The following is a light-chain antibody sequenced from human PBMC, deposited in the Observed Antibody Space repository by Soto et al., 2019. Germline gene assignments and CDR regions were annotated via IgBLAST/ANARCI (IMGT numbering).Light chain of an antibody. CDR1: SSDVGAYNY. Sequence: QSALTQPPSASGSPGQSVTISCTGTSSDVGAYNYVSWYQQHAGKAPKLVIYEVTKRPSGVPDRFSGSKSANTASLTVSGLQAEDVADYYCSSFASSNTWVFGGGTKRTVL. V-gene: IGLV2-8*01. CDR3: SSFASSNTWV. J-gene: IGLJ3*02. CDR2: EVT.